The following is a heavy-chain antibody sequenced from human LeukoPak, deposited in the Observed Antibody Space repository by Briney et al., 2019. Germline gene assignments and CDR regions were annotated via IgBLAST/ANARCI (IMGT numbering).Heavy chain of an antibody. D-gene: IGHD3-22*01. CDR3: ARGRGHYDSSGYYYEGDAFDI. CDR2: IYSSGST. V-gene: IGHV4-61*02. Sequence: SETLSLTCTVSGGSISSGSYYWSWIRQPAGKGLEWIGRIYSSGSTNYKYSLKSRVTISVDTAKNQFSLKLSSVTAADTAVYYCARGRGHYDSSGYYYEGDAFDIWGQGTMVTVSS. J-gene: IGHJ3*02. CDR1: GGSISSGSYY.